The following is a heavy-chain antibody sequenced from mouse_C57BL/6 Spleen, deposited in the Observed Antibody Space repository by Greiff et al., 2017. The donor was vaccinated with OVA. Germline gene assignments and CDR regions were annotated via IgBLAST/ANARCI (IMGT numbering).Heavy chain of an antibody. V-gene: IGHV1-61*01. CDR2: IYPSDSET. CDR3: ARPGLWWYFDV. J-gene: IGHJ1*03. CDR1: GYTFTSYW. D-gene: IGHD6-5*01. Sequence: VQLQEPGAELVRPGSSVKLSCKASGYTFTSYWLDWVKQRPGQGLEWIGNIYPSDSETHYNPKFKDKATLTVYKSSSTAYMQLSSLTSEDSAVYYCARPGLWWYFDVWGTGTTVTVSS.